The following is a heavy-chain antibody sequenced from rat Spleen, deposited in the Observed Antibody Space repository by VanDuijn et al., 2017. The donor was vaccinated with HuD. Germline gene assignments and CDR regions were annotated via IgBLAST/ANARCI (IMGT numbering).Heavy chain of an antibody. CDR3: ARLTGGHFDY. D-gene: IGHD5-1*01. CDR1: GFTFRNYG. V-gene: IGHV5-29*01. Sequence: EVQLVESDGGLVQPGRSLKLSCAASGFTFRNYGMAWVRQTPTKGLEWVATISYGDSSGHSSTYYRDSVKGRFTISRDNAKSTLSLQMNSLRSEDTATYYCARLTGGHFDYWGQGVMGTVSS. CDR2: ISYGDSSGHSST. J-gene: IGHJ2*01.